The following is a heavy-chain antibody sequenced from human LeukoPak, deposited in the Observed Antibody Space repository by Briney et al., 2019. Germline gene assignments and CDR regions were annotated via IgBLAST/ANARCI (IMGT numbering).Heavy chain of an antibody. CDR3: ARLIAAAGANYFDY. Sequence: PSETLCLTCTVSGGSISSYYWSWIRQPAGKGLEWIGRIYTSGSTNYNPSLKSRVTMSVDTSKNQFSLKLSSVTAADTAVYYCARLIAAAGANYFDYWGQGSLVTVSS. D-gene: IGHD6-13*01. CDR2: IYTSGST. V-gene: IGHV4-4*07. CDR1: GGSISSYY. J-gene: IGHJ4*02.